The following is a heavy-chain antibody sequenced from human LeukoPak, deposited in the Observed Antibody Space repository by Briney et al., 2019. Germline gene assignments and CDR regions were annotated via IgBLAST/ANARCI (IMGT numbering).Heavy chain of an antibody. D-gene: IGHD3-22*01. Sequence: GGSLRLSCAASGFTFSSYVMHWVRQAPGKGLEWVSYISTSGSTKYYADSVKGRFTISRDNAKNSLYLQMNSLRAEDTAVYYCARDRDPGYNDSSGYRRVNAFDIWGQGTMVTVSS. CDR3: ARDRDPGYNDSSGYRRVNAFDI. CDR2: ISTSGSTK. J-gene: IGHJ3*02. CDR1: GFTFSSYV. V-gene: IGHV3-48*04.